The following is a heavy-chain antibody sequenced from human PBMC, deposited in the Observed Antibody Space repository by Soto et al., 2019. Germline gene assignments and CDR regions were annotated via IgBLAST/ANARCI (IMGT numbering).Heavy chain of an antibody. D-gene: IGHD2-15*01. V-gene: IGHV3-21*01. J-gene: IGHJ4*02. CDR2: ISSSSSYI. CDR3: ARGSDIVVVVAAYFDY. CDR1: GFTFSSYS. Sequence: EVQLVESGGGLVKPGGSLRLSCAASGFTFSSYSMNWVRQAPGKGLEWVSSISSSSSYIYYADSVKGRFTISRDNAKNSLYLQMNSLRAEDTAVYYCARGSDIVVVVAAYFDYWGQGTLVTVSS.